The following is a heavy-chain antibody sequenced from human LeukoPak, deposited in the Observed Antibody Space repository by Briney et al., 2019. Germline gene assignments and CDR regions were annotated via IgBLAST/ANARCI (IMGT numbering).Heavy chain of an antibody. CDR1: GFTFSSHA. CDR3: ARDPGVVAFHYFDF. CDR2: IGGRGGST. Sequence: GGSLRLSCVASGFTFSSHAMARVRQAPGKGLEWVSAIGGRGGSTYYADSVKGRFTISRDNSKNTLYLQMNSLRAEDTALYHCARDPGVVAFHYFDFWGQGTLVTVSS. J-gene: IGHJ4*02. V-gene: IGHV3-23*01. D-gene: IGHD3-3*01.